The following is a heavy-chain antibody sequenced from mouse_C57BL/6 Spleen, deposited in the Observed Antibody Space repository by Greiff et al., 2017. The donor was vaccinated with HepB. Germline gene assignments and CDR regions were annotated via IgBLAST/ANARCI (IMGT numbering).Heavy chain of an antibody. CDR2: IDPETGGT. CDR3: TRPFITTVVKYFDV. Sequence: VKLMESGAELVRPGASVTLSCKASGYTFTDYEMHWVKQTPVHGLEWIGAIDPETGGTAYNQKFKGKAILTADKSSSTAYMELRSLTSEDSAVYYCTRPFITTVVKYFDVWGTGTTVTVSS. CDR1: GYTFTDYE. V-gene: IGHV1-15*01. D-gene: IGHD1-1*01. J-gene: IGHJ1*03.